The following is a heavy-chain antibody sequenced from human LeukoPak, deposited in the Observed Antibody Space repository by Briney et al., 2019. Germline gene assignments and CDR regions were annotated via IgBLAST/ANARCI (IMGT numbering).Heavy chain of an antibody. Sequence: SETLSLTCTVSGGSVSSYYWSWIRQPPGKGLEWIGYIYYSGSTNYSPSLKSRVTISVDTSKNQFSLKLSSVTAADTAVYYCARAVGGYCSGGSCYSGAVRFDPWGQGTLVTVSS. V-gene: IGHV4-59*02. CDR1: GGSVSSYY. D-gene: IGHD2-15*01. CDR3: ARAVGGYCSGGSCYSGAVRFDP. CDR2: IYYSGST. J-gene: IGHJ5*02.